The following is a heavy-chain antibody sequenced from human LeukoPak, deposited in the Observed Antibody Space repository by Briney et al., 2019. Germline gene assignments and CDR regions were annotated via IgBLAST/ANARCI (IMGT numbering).Heavy chain of an antibody. CDR2: ISYDGSNK. D-gene: IGHD3-10*01. V-gene: IGHV3-30*04. CDR3: ARNAMVRGVIMRYYYYMDV. Sequence: GGSLRLSCAASGFTFSSYAMHWVRQAPGKGLEWVAVISYDGSNKYYADSVKGRFTISRDNSKNTLYLQMNSLRAEDTAVYYCARNAMVRGVIMRYYYYMDVWGKGTSGTVSS. J-gene: IGHJ6*03. CDR1: GFTFSSYA.